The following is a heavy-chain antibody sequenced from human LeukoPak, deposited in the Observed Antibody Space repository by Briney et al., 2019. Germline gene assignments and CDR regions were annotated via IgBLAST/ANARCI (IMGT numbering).Heavy chain of an antibody. V-gene: IGHV1-69*04. CDR2: INPIVGIT. J-gene: IGHJ4*02. CDR3: ARAGYCSGGSCFALDY. Sequence: GASVKVSCKASGDTFTGYAMHWVRQAPGQGLEWMGRINPIVGITNYAQKFQGRVTITEDKSTSTAYMELSSLRSEDTAVYYCARAGYCSGGSCFALDYWGQGTLVTVSS. CDR1: GDTFTGYA. D-gene: IGHD2-15*01.